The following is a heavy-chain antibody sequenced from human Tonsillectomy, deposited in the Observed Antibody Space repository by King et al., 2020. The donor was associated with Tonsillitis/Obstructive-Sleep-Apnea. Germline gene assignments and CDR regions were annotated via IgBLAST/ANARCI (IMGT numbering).Heavy chain of an antibody. CDR3: AKARTDIIAAAMGY. Sequence: VQLVESGGGLVQSGGSLRLSCAASGFTFSSYALSWVRQAPGRGLEWVSNISGSGGSTYYADSVKGRFTVSRDNSKNTLYLQMNSLRVADTAVYYCAKARTDIIAAAMGYWGQGTLVIVSS. CDR1: GFTFSSYA. CDR2: ISGSGGST. J-gene: IGHJ4*02. D-gene: IGHD2-2*01. V-gene: IGHV3-23*04.